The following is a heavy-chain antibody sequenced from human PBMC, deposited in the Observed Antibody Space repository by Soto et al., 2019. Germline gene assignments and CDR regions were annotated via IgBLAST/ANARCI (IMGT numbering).Heavy chain of an antibody. J-gene: IGHJ4*02. D-gene: IGHD3-3*01. CDR1: GYNFNAYL. Sequence: SVKVSCKASGYNFNAYLMHWVRQAPGQGLEWLGRINPTVGSTHFAQKFVGRVAMTWDTSTGTAYLDLSDLRSDDTAVYYCARGPFKTSSFFFDYWGQGTLVTVSS. CDR2: INPTVGST. CDR3: ARGPFKTSSFFFDY. V-gene: IGHV1-46*02.